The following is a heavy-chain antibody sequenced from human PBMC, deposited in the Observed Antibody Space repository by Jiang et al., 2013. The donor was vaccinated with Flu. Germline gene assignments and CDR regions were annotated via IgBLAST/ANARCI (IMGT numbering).Heavy chain of an antibody. D-gene: IGHD3-9*01. J-gene: IGHJ5*02. CDR1: GGSISSGSYY. V-gene: IGHV4-61*02. Sequence: GPGLVKPSQTLSLTCTVSGGSISSGSYYWSWIRQPAGKGLEWIGRIYTSGSTNYNPSLKSRVTISVDTSKNQFSLKLSSVTAADTAVYYCAREHYDILTGYYPKYWFDPGAREPWSPSPQ. CDR2: IYTSGST. CDR3: AREHYDILTGYYPKYWFDP.